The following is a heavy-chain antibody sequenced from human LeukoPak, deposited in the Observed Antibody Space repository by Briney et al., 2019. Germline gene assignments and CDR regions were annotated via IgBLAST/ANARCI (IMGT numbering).Heavy chain of an antibody. V-gene: IGHV1-46*01. CDR2: INPSGGST. D-gene: IGHD4-17*01. Sequence: ASVRVSCKASGYTFTSYYMHWVRQAPGQGLEWMGIINPSGGSTTYAQKFQGRVTMTRDTSTSTVYMELSSLRSEDTAVYYCARAPRTTTEHMDVWGKGTTVTVS. CDR3: ARAPRTTTEHMDV. J-gene: IGHJ6*03. CDR1: GYTFTSYY.